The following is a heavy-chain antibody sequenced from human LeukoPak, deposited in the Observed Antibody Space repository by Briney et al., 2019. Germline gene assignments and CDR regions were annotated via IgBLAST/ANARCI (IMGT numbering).Heavy chain of an antibody. D-gene: IGHD3-3*01. V-gene: IGHV1-58*01. CDR3: AAGGTIWDFDY. CDR2: IVVGSGNT. J-gene: IGHJ4*02. Sequence: SVKVSCKASGSTFDTSAVQWVRQARGQGLEWIAWIVVGSGNTNYAQRFQERVTITRDMSTRTVYMELTGLRSDDTAVYYCAAGGTIWDFDYWGQGTLVTVSS. CDR1: GSTFDTSA.